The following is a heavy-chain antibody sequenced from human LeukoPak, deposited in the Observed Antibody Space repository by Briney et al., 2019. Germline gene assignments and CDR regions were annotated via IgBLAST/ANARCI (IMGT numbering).Heavy chain of an antibody. D-gene: IGHD3-10*01. CDR3: ARYYGSGENWIDP. CDR1: GGSVTSNYW. Sequence: PSETLSLTCVVSGGSVTSNYWWSWVRQPRGRGLGWFGEVYDSGRTNYNPSLKTRVTISLDKSKNQFSLKVNSVTAADTAVYYCARYYGSGENWIDPWGQGTLVTVSS. J-gene: IGHJ5*02. CDR2: VYDSGRT. V-gene: IGHV4-4*02.